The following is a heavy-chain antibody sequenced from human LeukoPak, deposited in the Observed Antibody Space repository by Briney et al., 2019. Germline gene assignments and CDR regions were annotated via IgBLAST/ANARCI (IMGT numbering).Heavy chain of an antibody. J-gene: IGHJ6*02. CDR3: ARVTQRDSNLYGMDV. D-gene: IGHD4-11*01. CDR2: IIPMFGTT. CDR1: GYTFTSYG. Sequence: SVKVSCKASGYTFTSYGISWVRQAPGQGLAWMGGIIPMFGTTNYALKFQGRVTITADESTSTAYMELSSLESEDTAVYYCARVTQRDSNLYGMDVWGQGTTVTVSS. V-gene: IGHV1-69*13.